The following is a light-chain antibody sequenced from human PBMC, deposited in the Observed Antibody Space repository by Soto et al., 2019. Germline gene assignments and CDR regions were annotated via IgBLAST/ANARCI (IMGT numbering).Light chain of an antibody. Sequence: QSVLTQPPSASGTPGQRVTISCSGNSSNIGSNTVNWYQQLPGTAPNLLIYSNNQRPSGVPDRFSGSKSGTSASLAISGLQSEDEADYYCAAWDDSLNAYVFGTGTTVTVL. CDR2: SNN. V-gene: IGLV1-44*01. J-gene: IGLJ1*01. CDR3: AAWDDSLNAYV. CDR1: SSNIGSNT.